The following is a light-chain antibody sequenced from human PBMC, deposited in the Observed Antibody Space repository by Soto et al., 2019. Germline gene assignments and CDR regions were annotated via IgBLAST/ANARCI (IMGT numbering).Light chain of an antibody. Sequence: EIVLTQSPATLSLSPGDRATLSCRASQSVSNYLAWYQHKPGQAPRLLIYDASNRATGVPARFSGSGSGTDFTLTINSLEPEDFAVYYCHQRSDSLTFGGGTTVEIK. J-gene: IGKJ4*01. V-gene: IGKV3-11*01. CDR1: QSVSNY. CDR2: DAS. CDR3: HQRSDSLT.